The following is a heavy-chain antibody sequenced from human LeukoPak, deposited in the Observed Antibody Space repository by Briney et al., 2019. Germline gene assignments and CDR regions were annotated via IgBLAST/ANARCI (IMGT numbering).Heavy chain of an antibody. CDR1: GGSISSTTYY. J-gene: IGHJ5*02. V-gene: IGHV4-39*01. CDR3: ARHNYYNFWSALNWFDP. Sequence: SETLSLTXTVSGGSISSTTYYWAWIGQPPGKGLEWIASIYYSGCTYYNPSLKSRVTISVDTSKNHFSLKLSSVTAADTALYYCARHNYYNFWSALNWFDPWGQGTLVTVSS. D-gene: IGHD3-3*01. CDR2: IYYSGCT.